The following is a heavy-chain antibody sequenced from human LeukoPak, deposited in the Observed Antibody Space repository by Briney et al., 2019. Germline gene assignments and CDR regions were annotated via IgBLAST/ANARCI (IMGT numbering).Heavy chain of an antibody. J-gene: IGHJ4*02. V-gene: IGHV1-69*04. CDR2: IIPILGIA. CDR3: ARDPLLSGSYTIDY. D-gene: IGHD1-26*01. CDR1: GGTFSSYA. Sequence: GASVKVSCKASGGTFSSYAISWVRQAPGQGLEWMGRIIPILGIANYAQKFQGRVTITADKSTSTAYMELSSLRSEDTAVYYCARDPLLSGSYTIDYWGQGTLVTVSP.